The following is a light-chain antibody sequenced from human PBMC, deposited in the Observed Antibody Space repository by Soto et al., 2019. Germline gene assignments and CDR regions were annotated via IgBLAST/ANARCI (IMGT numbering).Light chain of an antibody. CDR3: QQYNSFPST. J-gene: IGKJ1*01. Sequence: DIQMTQSPSTLSGSVGDRVTISCRASQSILTWLAWYQQKPGKAPKLLIYKASTLETGVPSRFSGNGFGTQFTLTISSLQPDDFATYYCQQYNSFPSTFGLGSKVDIK. CDR1: QSILTW. V-gene: IGKV1-5*03. CDR2: KAS.